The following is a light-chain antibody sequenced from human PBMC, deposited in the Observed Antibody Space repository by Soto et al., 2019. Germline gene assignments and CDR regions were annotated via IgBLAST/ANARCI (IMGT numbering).Light chain of an antibody. CDR1: QSISRY. CDR3: QQSYGTPIT. V-gene: IGKV1-39*01. Sequence: DIQMTQSPSSLSASVGDRVTITCRASQSISRYLNWYKQKPGKAPNLLIYVASSLQSEVPSRFSGSGSGTDFTLTITSLQPEDFATYYCQQSYGTPITFGQGTRLENK. CDR2: VAS. J-gene: IGKJ5*01.